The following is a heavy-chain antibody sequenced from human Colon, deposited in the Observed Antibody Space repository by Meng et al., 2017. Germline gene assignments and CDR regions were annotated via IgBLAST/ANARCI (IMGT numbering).Heavy chain of an antibody. CDR3: TRDRVYYYGSGSRLDY. Sequence: GESLKISCTASGFTFGDYAMSWVRQAPGKGLEWVGFIRSKAYGGTTEYAASVKGRFTISRDDSKSIAYLQMNSLKTEDTAVYYCTRDRVYYYGSGSRLDYWGQGNRV. CDR1: GFTFGDYA. J-gene: IGHJ4*02. D-gene: IGHD3-10*01. V-gene: IGHV3-49*04. CDR2: IRSKAYGGTT.